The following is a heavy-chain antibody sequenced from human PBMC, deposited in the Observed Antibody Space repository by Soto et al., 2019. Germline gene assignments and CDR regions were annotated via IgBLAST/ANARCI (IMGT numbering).Heavy chain of an antibody. V-gene: IGHV3-74*01. CDR2: INSDGSST. CDR3: ARAGIYYYDSSGYYYFDY. J-gene: IGHJ4*02. CDR1: GFTFSSYW. D-gene: IGHD3-22*01. Sequence: GGSLRLSCAASGFTFSSYWMHWVRQAPGKGLVWVSRINSDGSSTSYADSVKGRFTISRDNAKNTLYLQMNSLRAEDTAVYYCARAGIYYYDSSGYYYFDYWGQGTLVTVSS.